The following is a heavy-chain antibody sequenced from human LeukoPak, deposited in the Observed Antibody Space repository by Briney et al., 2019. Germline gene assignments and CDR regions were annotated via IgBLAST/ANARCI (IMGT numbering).Heavy chain of an antibody. CDR3: ARSGIIGTMGWFDP. CDR1: GYTFTSYG. Sequence: VASVKVSCKASGYTFTSYGISWVRQAPGQGLEWMGWISAYNGNISYAQKVQGRVTMTTDTSTTTAYMELRSLRSDDTAVYYCARSGIIGTMGWFDPWGQGTLVTVSS. CDR2: ISAYNGNI. J-gene: IGHJ5*02. D-gene: IGHD1-7*01. V-gene: IGHV1-18*01.